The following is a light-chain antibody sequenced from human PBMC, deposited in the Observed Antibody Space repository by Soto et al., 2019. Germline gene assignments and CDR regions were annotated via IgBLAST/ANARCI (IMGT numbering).Light chain of an antibody. CDR2: GAS. Sequence: EIVMTQSPATLSVSPGERATLSCSASQSVSSNLAWYQQKPGQAPRLLIYGASTRATGIPARFSGSGSGTEFTLTISSLQSEDFAVYYCQQYNNWPPYPFGQGTKLEIK. CDR3: QQYNNWPPYP. J-gene: IGKJ2*01. CDR1: QSVSSN. V-gene: IGKV3-15*01.